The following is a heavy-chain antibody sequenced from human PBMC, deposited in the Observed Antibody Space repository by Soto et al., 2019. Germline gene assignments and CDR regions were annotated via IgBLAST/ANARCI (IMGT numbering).Heavy chain of an antibody. CDR1: GYSFTSYW. CDR3: ARPRSSGRNHYGMDV. J-gene: IGHJ6*02. CDR2: IYPGDSDT. V-gene: IGHV5-51*01. Sequence: GESLKISCKGSGYSFTSYWIGWVRQMPGKGLEWMGIIYPGDSDTRYSPSFQGQVTISADKSISTAYLQWNSLKASDTAMYYCARPRSSGRNHYGMDVWGRGTTVPVSS. D-gene: IGHD6-25*01.